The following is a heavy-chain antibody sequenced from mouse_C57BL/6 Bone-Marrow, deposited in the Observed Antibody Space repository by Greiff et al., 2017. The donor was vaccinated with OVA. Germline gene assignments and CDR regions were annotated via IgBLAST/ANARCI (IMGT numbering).Heavy chain of an antibody. CDR3: ARRAGGNYVWYFDV. D-gene: IGHD2-1*01. J-gene: IGHJ1*03. Sequence: VQLQESGPGLVAPSQSLSITCTVSGFSLTSYAISWVRQPPGKGLEWLGVIWTGGGTNYNSALKSRLSISKDNSKSQVFLKMNSLQTDDTARYYCARRAGGNYVWYFDVWGTGTTVTVSS. CDR1: GFSLTSYA. CDR2: IWTGGGT. V-gene: IGHV2-9-1*01.